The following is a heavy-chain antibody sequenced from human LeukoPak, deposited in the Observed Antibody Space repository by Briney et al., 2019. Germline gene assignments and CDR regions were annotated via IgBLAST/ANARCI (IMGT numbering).Heavy chain of an antibody. Sequence: SETLSLTCAVYGGSLSGYYWSWIRQPPGKGLEWIGEINHSGSTNYNPSLKSRVTISVDTSKNQFSLKLSSVTAADTAVYYCARGSTYYYGSGSYSGNYYYGMDVWGKGTLVTVSS. CDR3: ARGSTYYYGSGSYSGNYYYGMDV. CDR2: INHSGST. V-gene: IGHV4-34*01. J-gene: IGHJ6*04. D-gene: IGHD3-10*01. CDR1: GGSLSGYY.